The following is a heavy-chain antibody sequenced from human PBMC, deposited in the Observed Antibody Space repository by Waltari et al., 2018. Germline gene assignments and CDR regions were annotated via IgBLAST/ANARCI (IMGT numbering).Heavy chain of an antibody. Sequence: EVQLVESGGGLVQAGGSLRLACAASGFTYRSYGMQWVRQAPGKGLVWLSRINLDGSRTTYADSVKGRFTVSTDNAKSSLYLQMNNLRAEDTGVYYCVRALTTPNDYWGRGTLVTVSS. V-gene: IGHV3-74*03. D-gene: IGHD4-17*01. CDR3: VRALTTPNDY. CDR2: INLDGSRT. CDR1: GFTYRSYG. J-gene: IGHJ4*02.